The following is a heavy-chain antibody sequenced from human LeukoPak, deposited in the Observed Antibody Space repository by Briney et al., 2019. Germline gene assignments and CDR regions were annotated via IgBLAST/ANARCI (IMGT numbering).Heavy chain of an antibody. V-gene: IGHV1-24*01. D-gene: IGHD3-10*01. CDR3: ATVEVPLSFGEPRMDV. J-gene: IGHJ6*02. CDR2: FDPENNEI. Sequence: GASVKVSCKASGYTFTSYYMHWVRQAPGKGLEWMGGFDPENNEIIYAQKFQGRVTMTEDTSTDTAYMELSSLRSDDTAVYYCATVEVPLSFGEPRMDVWGQGTTVTVSS. CDR1: GYTFTSYY.